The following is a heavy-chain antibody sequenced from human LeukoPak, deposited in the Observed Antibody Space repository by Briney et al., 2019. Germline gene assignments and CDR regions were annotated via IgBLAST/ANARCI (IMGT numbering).Heavy chain of an antibody. CDR2: ISSSGSTI. Sequence: PGGSLRLSCAASGFTFSDYYMSWIRQAPGKGLEWVSYISSSGSTIYYADSVKGRFTISRDNAKNSLYLQMNSLRAEDTAVYYCAREAISSYYDSSGTPGHWGQGTLVTVSS. CDR3: AREAISSYYDSSGTPGH. CDR1: GFTFSDYY. D-gene: IGHD3-22*01. V-gene: IGHV3-11*04. J-gene: IGHJ4*02.